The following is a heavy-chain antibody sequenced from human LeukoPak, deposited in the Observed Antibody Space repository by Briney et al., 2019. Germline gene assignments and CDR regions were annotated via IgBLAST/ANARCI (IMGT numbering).Heavy chain of an antibody. CDR2: ADYSGGT. V-gene: IGHV4-39*07. J-gene: IGHJ4*02. CDR1: GDSVSSVTDY. CDR3: AGERGEEYSSGWYKTNYFDN. D-gene: IGHD6-19*01. Sequence: SETLSLTCTVAGDSVSSVTDYWAWIRQPPGKGLEWIASADYSGGTYYNPSLESRVAISADMSKKQISLTLTSVAGADTAVYYCAGERGEEYSSGWYKTNYFDNWGQGIRVTVSS.